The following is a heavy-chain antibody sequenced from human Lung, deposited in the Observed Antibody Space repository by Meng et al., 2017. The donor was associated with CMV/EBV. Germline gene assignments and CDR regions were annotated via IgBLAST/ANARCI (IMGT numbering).Heavy chain of an antibody. Sequence: ISWVRQAPGQGLEWMGWISAYNGNTNYAQKLQGRVTMTTDTSTSTAYMELRSLRSDDTAVYYCARGRARPTHYDFWSGYYPWGMDVWGQGTTVTVSS. CDR2: ISAYNGNT. J-gene: IGHJ6*02. V-gene: IGHV1-18*01. D-gene: IGHD3-3*01. CDR3: ARGRARPTHYDFWSGYYPWGMDV.